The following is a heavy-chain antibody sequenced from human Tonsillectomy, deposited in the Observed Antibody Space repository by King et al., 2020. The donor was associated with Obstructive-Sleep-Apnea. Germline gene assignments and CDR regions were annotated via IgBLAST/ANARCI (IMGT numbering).Heavy chain of an antibody. CDR3: ARHFYTSGYLGCFDS. CDR2: IRYSGNT. V-gene: IGHV4-59*08. Sequence: QVQLQESGPGLVMPSETLSLTCTVSGGSINDYYWSWIRQPPGKGLEWIAYIRYSGNTNYKPSLKSRVTMSVDTSKNQFSLKLSSVTAADTAVYYCARHFYTSGYLGCFDSWGQGTLVTVSS. D-gene: IGHD6-19*01. J-gene: IGHJ4*02. CDR1: GGSINDYY.